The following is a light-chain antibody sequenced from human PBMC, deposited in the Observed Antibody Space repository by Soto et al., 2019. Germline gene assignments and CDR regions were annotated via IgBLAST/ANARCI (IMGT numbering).Light chain of an antibody. CDR1: SSNIGNNF. Sequence: QSVLTQPPSVSAAPGQKVTISCSGSSSNIGNNFVSWYQQLPGAAPKLLIFDDNKRPSGIPDRFSGSKSGTSATLGITGLQTGDEADYYCGTWDGGLSGPFVFGTGTKLTVL. CDR3: GTWDGGLSGPFV. CDR2: DDN. J-gene: IGLJ1*01. V-gene: IGLV1-51*01.